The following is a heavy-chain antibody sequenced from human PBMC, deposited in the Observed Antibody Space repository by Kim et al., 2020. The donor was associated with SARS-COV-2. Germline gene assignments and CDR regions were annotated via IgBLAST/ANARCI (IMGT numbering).Heavy chain of an antibody. D-gene: IGHD3-10*01. V-gene: IGHV3-11*01. CDR3: ARHRGDAFDI. J-gene: IGHJ3*02. CDR1: GFAFSGYH. CDR2: IGTNDSDI. Sequence: GGSLRLSCAASGFAFSGYHMSWIRKTPGKGLEWISYIGTNDSDIQCADSMKGRFTISRDNPKNSLHLQMSNLRVDDTAIYYCARHRGDAFDIWGQGTMVTVSS.